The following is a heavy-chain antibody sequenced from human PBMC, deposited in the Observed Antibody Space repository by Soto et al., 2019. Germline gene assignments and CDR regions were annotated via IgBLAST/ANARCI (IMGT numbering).Heavy chain of an antibody. CDR3: VIETGDHWTYEVY. J-gene: IGHJ4*02. Sequence: QVQLQESGPGLVKPSETLSLTCTVSGGSISHYSCSWIRQSAGKGLEWIGRVYTSGNSHYNPSLRSRLSVSVDKSRNPFSLRVTSGTAADTALYYCVIETGDHWTYEVYWCQEPRVSVSS. V-gene: IGHV4-4*07. CDR2: VYTSGNS. D-gene: IGHD7-27*01. CDR1: GGSISHYS.